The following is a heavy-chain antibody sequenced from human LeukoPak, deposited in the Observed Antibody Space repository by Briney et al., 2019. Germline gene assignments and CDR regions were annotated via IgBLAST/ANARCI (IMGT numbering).Heavy chain of an antibody. J-gene: IGHJ4*02. CDR1: GSTFSSYG. Sequence: QPGGSLRLFCAPSGSTFSSYGMHWVRQAPGKGLEWVAIISNDGSNKYYADSVTGRFTISRDNSKNTLYLQMNSLRAEDTAVYYCVPGYCSSSSCPVPGGEGPVVTVSS. CDR2: ISNDGSNK. CDR3: VPGYCSSSSCPVP. D-gene: IGHD2-2*01. V-gene: IGHV3-30*03.